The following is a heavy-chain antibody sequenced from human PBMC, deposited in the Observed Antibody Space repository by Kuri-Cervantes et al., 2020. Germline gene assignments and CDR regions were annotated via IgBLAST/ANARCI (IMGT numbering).Heavy chain of an antibody. Sequence: GESLKISCTASGFTFGDYAMSWFRQAPGKGLEWVAVISYDGSNKYYADSVKGRFTISRDNSKNTLYLQMNSLRAEDTAVYYCAKDRKITMVTYYFDYWGQGTLVTVSS. V-gene: IGHV3-30-3*02. CDR1: GFTFGDYA. D-gene: IGHD3-10*01. J-gene: IGHJ4*02. CDR2: ISYDGSNK. CDR3: AKDRKITMVTYYFDY.